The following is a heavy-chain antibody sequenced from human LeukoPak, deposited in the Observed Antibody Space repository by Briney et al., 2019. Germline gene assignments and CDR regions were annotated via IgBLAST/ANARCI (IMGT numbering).Heavy chain of an antibody. D-gene: IGHD3-10*01. Sequence: PSETLSLTCSVSGGSISSTSYSWSWIRQPPGKGLEWIGYIYYSGSTNYNPSLKSRVTISVDTSKNQFSLKLSSVTAADTAVYYCARRITMVRGVIFRDLGGHRAFDIWGQGTMVTVSS. CDR1: GGSISSTSYS. CDR3: ARRITMVRGVIFRDLGGHRAFDI. J-gene: IGHJ3*02. V-gene: IGHV4-61*05. CDR2: IYYSGST.